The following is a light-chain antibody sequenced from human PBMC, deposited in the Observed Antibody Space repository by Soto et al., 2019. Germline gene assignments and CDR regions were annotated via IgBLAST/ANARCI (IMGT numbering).Light chain of an antibody. CDR1: SSNIGAGYD. CDR2: GNS. CDR3: QSYDSSLSGYV. V-gene: IGLV1-40*01. J-gene: IGLJ1*01. Sequence: QSVLTQPPSGSGAPGQRVTLSCTGRSSNIGAGYDVHWYQQLPGTAPKLLIYGNSNRPSGVPDRFSGSKSGTSASLAITGLQAEDEADYYCQSYDSSLSGYVFGTGTKVTVL.